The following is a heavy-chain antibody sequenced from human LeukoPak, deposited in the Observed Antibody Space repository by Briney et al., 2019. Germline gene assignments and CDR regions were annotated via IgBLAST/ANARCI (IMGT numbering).Heavy chain of an antibody. CDR1: GYTFRDYD. CDR2: IGIGDDT. CDR3: ARVLFVAYDSSYYFDY. V-gene: IGHV3-13*01. D-gene: IGHD3-22*01. Sequence: GGSLRLSCAASGYTFRDYDMHWVRQTPGRGLEWVSAIGIGDDTHYPDSVKGRFTISRENAKNSLYLQMNSLRAEDTAVYYCARVLFVAYDSSYYFDYWGQGTLVTVSS. J-gene: IGHJ4*02.